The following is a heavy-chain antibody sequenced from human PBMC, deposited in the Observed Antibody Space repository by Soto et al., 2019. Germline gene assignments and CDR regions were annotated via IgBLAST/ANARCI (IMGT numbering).Heavy chain of an antibody. Sequence: SETLSLTCTVSGGSISSYYWSWIRQPPGKGLEWIGYIYYSGSTNYNPSLKSRVTISVDTSKNQFSLKLSSVTAADTAVYYCARNSGYYGSGSDYYYYYGMDVWGQGTTVTVS. D-gene: IGHD3-10*01. CDR3: ARNSGYYGSGSDYYYYYGMDV. V-gene: IGHV4-59*01. J-gene: IGHJ6*02. CDR1: GGSISSYY. CDR2: IYYSGST.